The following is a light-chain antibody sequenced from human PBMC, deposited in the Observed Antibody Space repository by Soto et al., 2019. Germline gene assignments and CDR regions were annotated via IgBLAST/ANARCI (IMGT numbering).Light chain of an antibody. V-gene: IGKV3-11*01. CDR3: QQRTRWPMT. J-gene: IGKJ5*01. Sequence: EIVLTQAPGTLSLSPGERATFSCRASQSVSSYLAWYQQKPGQAPRLLIYDASNRATGIPARFSGSGSGTDLTLTISSLEPEDFAVYYCQQRTRWPMTFSQGTRLGDQ. CDR1: QSVSSY. CDR2: DAS.